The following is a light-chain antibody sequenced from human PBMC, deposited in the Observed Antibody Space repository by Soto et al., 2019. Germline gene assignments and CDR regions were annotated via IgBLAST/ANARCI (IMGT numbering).Light chain of an antibody. CDR1: QSVSSN. J-gene: IGKJ4*01. CDR2: DIS. Sequence: EVVMSQSPATLSVSTGERATLSCRASQSVSSNLAWYQQKPGQAPSLLIYDISARATGIPTRFSGSGSGTEFTLTISSLQSEDFAVYYCQQYNGWPLTFGGRTNVDI. CDR3: QQYNGWPLT. V-gene: IGKV3D-15*01.